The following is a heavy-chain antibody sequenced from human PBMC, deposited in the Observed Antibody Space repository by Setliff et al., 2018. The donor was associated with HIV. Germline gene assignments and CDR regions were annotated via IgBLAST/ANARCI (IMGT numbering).Heavy chain of an antibody. CDR3: ATGPLDY. Sequence: GGSLRLSCTGSGFSFTDAWMNWVRRAPGKGLEWVGLIKHNSDGGTTDFAAPVKGRFTISRDDSKNTVYLQMNSLKIDDTGLYYCATGPLDYWGQGTLVTVSS. CDR2: IKHNSDGGTT. V-gene: IGHV3-15*07. J-gene: IGHJ4*02. CDR1: GFSFTDAW.